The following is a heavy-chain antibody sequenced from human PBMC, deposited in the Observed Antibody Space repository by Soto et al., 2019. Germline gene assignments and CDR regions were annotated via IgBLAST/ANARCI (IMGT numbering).Heavy chain of an antibody. CDR3: ARLNGYCIRGSCHGHYAMDV. CDR2: VYYGGRS. V-gene: IGHV4-39*01. CDR1: SAPVSSTTYT. D-gene: IGHD2-15*01. J-gene: IGHJ6*02. Sequence: QLQLQESGPGLVKPSETLSLTCTVSSAPVSSTTYTWGWIRQPPGKGLEWVASVYYGGRSYYNPSLNSRVTISVDTPKNQFSLKMTSVTAADTAVYYWARLNGYCIRGSCHGHYAMDVWGQGTTVTVSS.